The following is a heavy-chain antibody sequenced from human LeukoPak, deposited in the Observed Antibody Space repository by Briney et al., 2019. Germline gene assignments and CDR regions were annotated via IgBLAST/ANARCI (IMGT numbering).Heavy chain of an antibody. CDR2: IYHSGST. CDR1: GGSISSSNW. D-gene: IGHD3-10*01. V-gene: IGHV4-4*02. CDR3: ARDSSREYNWFDP. J-gene: IGHJ5*02. Sequence: SETLSLTCAVSGGSISSSNWWSWVRQPPGKGLEWIGEIYHSGSTNYNPSLKSRVTISVDKSKNQFSLQLNSVTPEDTAVYYCARDSSREYNWFDPWGQGTLVTVSS.